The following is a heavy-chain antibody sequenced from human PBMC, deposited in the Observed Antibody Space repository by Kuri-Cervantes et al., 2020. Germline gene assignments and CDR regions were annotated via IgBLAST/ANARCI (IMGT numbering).Heavy chain of an antibody. CDR2: ISYDGSNK. Sequence: GGSLRLSCAASGFTFSSYGMHWVRQAPGKGLEWVVVISYDGSNKYYADSVKGRFTISRDNSKNTLYLQMNSLRAEDAAVYYCAKDFRGVMSYYYYGMDVWGQGPTVTVSS. V-gene: IGHV3-30*18. D-gene: IGHD3-10*01. CDR3: AKDFRGVMSYYYYGMDV. J-gene: IGHJ6*02. CDR1: GFTFSSYG.